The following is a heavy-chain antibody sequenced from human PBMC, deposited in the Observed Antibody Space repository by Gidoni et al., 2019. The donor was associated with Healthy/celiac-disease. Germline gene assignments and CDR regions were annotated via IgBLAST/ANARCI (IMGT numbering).Heavy chain of an antibody. CDR2: IIPILGIA. CDR3: ARGEIYYYDSSGYYRPDAFDI. J-gene: IGHJ3*02. V-gene: IGHV1-69*09. D-gene: IGHD3-22*01. Sequence: QVQLVQSGAEVKKPGSSVTVSCKASGGTFSSYAISWVRQAPGQGLEWMGRIIPILGIANYAQKFQGRVTITADKSTSTAYMELSSLRSEDTAVYYCARGEIYYYDSSGYYRPDAFDIWGQGTMVTVSS. CDR1: GGTFSSYA.